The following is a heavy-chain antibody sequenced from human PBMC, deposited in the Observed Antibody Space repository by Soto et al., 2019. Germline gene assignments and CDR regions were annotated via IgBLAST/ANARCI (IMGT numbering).Heavy chain of an antibody. CDR3: ARGHSRTRGPEYYFDY. V-gene: IGHV1-69*13. Sequence: SVKVSCKASGGTFSSYAISWVRQAPGQGLEWMGGIIPTFGTANYAQKLQGRVTITADESTSTAYMELSSLRSEDTAVYYCARGHSRTRGPEYYFDYWGQGTLVTVSS. CDR1: GGTFSSYA. J-gene: IGHJ4*02. CDR2: IIPTFGTA. D-gene: IGHD1-1*01.